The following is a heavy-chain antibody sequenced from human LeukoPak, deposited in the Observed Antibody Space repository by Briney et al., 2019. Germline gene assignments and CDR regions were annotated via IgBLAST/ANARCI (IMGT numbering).Heavy chain of an antibody. Sequence: PGGSLRLSCAASGFTFSSYGMHWVRQAPGKGLEWVAVISYDGSNKYYADSVKGRFTVSRDNTKNSLYLQMNSLRVEDTAVYYCARGWGEGGQGTLVTVSS. CDR2: ISYDGSNK. CDR3: ARGWGE. J-gene: IGHJ4*02. CDR1: GFTFSSYG. V-gene: IGHV3-30*03. D-gene: IGHD3-10*01.